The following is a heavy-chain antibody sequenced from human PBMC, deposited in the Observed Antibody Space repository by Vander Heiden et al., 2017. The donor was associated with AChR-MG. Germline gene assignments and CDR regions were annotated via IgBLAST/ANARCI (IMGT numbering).Heavy chain of an antibody. CDR1: GVSIDSSPYY. V-gene: IGHV4-39*01. D-gene: IGHD5-12*01. CDR2: IYYSGRT. Sequence: QLQLQESGPGLVKASETPPLTCAVSGVSIDSSPYYWVWIRQPPGKGLEWIGSIYYSGRTYYHPSLEGRVTLSVDTSKNLFSLNLNSVTAADTAVYYCARQVDSAYFDYWGQGALVTVSS. J-gene: IGHJ4*02. CDR3: ARQVDSAYFDY.